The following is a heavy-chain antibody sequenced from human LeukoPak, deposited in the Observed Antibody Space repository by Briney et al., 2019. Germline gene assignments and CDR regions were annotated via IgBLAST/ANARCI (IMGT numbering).Heavy chain of an antibody. J-gene: IGHJ5*02. CDR2: ISGSGGST. CDR3: AKELGYCSSTSCYNWFDP. D-gene: IGHD2-2*01. Sequence: GGSLRLSCAASGFTFSSYAMSWVRKAPGKGLEWVSAISGSGGSTYYADSVKGRSTITRDNSKNTLYLQMNSLRAEDTAVYYCAKELGYCSSTSCYNWFDPWGQGTLVTVSS. V-gene: IGHV3-23*01. CDR1: GFTFSSYA.